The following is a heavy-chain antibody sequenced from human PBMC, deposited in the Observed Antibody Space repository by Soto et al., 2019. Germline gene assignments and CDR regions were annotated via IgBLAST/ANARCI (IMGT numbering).Heavy chain of an antibody. CDR3: ARGIKSGYYSY. D-gene: IGHD3-22*01. J-gene: IGHJ4*02. CDR1: GYTFTSYA. V-gene: IGHV1-3*01. CDR2: INAGNGNT. Sequence: DSVKVSCKASGYTFTSYAMHWVRQAPGQRLEWMGWINAGNGNTKYSQKFQGRVTITRDTSASTAYMELSSLRSEDTAVYYCARGIKSGYYSYWGQGTLVTVSS.